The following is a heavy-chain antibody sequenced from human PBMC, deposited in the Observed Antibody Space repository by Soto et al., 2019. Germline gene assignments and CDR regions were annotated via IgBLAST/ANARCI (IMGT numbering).Heavy chain of an antibody. CDR2: ISYDGSNK. CDR1: GITFRSYA. CDR3: AREDWNQQYFDY. V-gene: IGHV3-30-3*01. Sequence: GGSLRLSCAASGITFRSYAMHWVRQAPGKGLEWVAVISYDGSNKYFADSVKGRFTISRDNSQNTLYLQMNSLRDEDTAVYYCAREDWNQQYFDYWGQGTLVTVSS. J-gene: IGHJ4*02. D-gene: IGHD1-1*01.